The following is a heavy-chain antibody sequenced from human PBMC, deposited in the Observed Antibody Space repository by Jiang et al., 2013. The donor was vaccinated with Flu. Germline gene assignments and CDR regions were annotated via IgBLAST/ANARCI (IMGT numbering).Heavy chain of an antibody. J-gene: IGHJ6*02. V-gene: IGHV1-69*01. Sequence: FGIANYAQKFQGRVTITADESTSTAYMELSSLRSEDTAVYYCARGSNYGPLHYYYGMDVWDQGTTATVSS. CDR3: ARGSNYGPLHYYYGMDV. CDR2: FGIA. D-gene: IGHD4-11*01.